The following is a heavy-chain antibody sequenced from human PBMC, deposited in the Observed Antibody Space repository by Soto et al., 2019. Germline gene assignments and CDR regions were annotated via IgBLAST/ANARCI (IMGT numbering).Heavy chain of an antibody. J-gene: IGHJ5*02. CDR3: ARGRGYSYGLDP. Sequence: PSKTLCHPCSAFVHSRSSSNNYWSWLREPPGEGMEWIGFISYSGTTSYSPSLKSRVAISLDTSKNQFSLSLNFVTAADTAVYYCARGRGYSYGLDPWGQGSLVTVSS. CDR1: VHSRSSSNNY. D-gene: IGHD5-18*01. V-gene: IGHV4-30-4*01. CDR2: ISYSGTT.